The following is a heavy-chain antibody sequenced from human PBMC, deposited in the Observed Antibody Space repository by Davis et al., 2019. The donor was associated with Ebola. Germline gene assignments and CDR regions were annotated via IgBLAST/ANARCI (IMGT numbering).Heavy chain of an antibody. V-gene: IGHV4-59*08. CDR3: ARQTGLAAAGRGVDY. D-gene: IGHD6-13*01. CDR1: GGSISSYY. CDR2: IYYSWST. Sequence: SETLSLTCTVSGGSISSYYWSWIRQPPGKGLEWIGYIYYSWSTNYNPSLKSRVTISVDTSKNQFSLKLSSVTAADTAVYYCARQTGLAAAGRGVDYWGQGTLVTVSS. J-gene: IGHJ4*02.